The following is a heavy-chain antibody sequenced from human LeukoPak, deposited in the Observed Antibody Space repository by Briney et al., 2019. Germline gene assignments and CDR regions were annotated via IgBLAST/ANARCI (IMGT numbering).Heavy chain of an antibody. V-gene: IGHV4-59*02. J-gene: IGHJ3*02. Sequence: SETLSLTCTVSGGSVISYYWSWVRQSPGQGLEWIGYVYYGGTTSYSPSLKSRVSMSIDRSKNQFSLPLFSVTPADTAIYYCVRDCTGGSCYPPSDGFDIWGQGTKVTVSS. CDR3: VRDCTGGSCYPPSDGFDI. CDR2: VYYGGTT. D-gene: IGHD2-15*01. CDR1: GGSVISYY.